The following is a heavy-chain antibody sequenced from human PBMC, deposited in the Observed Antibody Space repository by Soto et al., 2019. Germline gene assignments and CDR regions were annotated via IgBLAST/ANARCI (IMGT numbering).Heavy chain of an antibody. Sequence: LRLSCAASGFTFTRSSMNWVRQAPGKGLEWVSSISSTTNYIYYGDSMKGRFTISRDNAKNSLYLEMNSLRAEDTAVYYCARESEDLTSNFDYWGQGTLVTVSS. CDR2: ISSTTNYI. J-gene: IGHJ4*02. CDR1: GFTFTRSS. V-gene: IGHV3-21*06. CDR3: ARESEDLTSNFDY.